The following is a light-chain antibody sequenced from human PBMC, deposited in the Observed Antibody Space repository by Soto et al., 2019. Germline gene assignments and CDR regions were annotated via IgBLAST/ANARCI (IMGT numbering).Light chain of an antibody. Sequence: DIQMTQSPSTLSASVGDSVVITCRASQSITTWLAWYQQKPAKATKLLIYDASSLESGVPSRFSGSGSGTEFTLTISSLQPDDFATYYCQQYNDYWTFGQGTKVDIK. J-gene: IGKJ1*01. CDR2: DAS. CDR1: QSITTW. CDR3: QQYNDYWT. V-gene: IGKV1-5*01.